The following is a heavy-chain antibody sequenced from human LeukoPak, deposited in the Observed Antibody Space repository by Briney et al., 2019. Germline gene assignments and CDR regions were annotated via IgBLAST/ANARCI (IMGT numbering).Heavy chain of an antibody. CDR1: SDSISSNY. J-gene: IGHJ4*02. CDR2: ISDIGSI. D-gene: IGHD2/OR15-2a*01. V-gene: IGHV4-59*08. CDR3: AGHHPRNTVDF. Sequence: PSETLSLTCTVSSDSISSNYWSWIRQPPGKGLEWIAYISDIGSINYNPSLKSRVTISLDTSKNQFSLKLSSVTAADTAVYYCAGHHPRNTVDFWGQGTLVTVSS.